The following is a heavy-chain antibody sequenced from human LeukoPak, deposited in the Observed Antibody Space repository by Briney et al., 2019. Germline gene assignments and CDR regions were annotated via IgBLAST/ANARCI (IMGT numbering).Heavy chain of an antibody. CDR2: INYSGTT. Sequence: PSETLSLTCTVSRDSLSGYYWRWVRQPPGKGLEWIGYINYSGTTNYNASLESGVTISVDTSKNLFSLNLISMTTADTAVYYCSKHVVSAYGDPKHFDYWGQGILVTVSS. D-gene: IGHD4-17*01. J-gene: IGHJ4*02. CDR1: RDSLSGYY. CDR3: SKHVVSAYGDPKHFDY. V-gene: IGHV4-59*08.